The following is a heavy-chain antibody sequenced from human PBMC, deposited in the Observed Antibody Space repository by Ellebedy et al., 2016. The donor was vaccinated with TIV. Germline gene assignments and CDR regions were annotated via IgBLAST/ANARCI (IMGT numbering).Heavy chain of an antibody. CDR3: ARNNRIAAAGKDY. D-gene: IGHD6-13*01. Sequence: GSLRLSXAVYGGSFSGYYWSWIRQPPGKGLEWIGEINHSGSTNYNPSLKSRVTISVDTSKNQFSLKLSSVTAADTAVYYCARNNRIAAAGKDYWGQGTLVTVSS. CDR1: GGSFSGYY. J-gene: IGHJ4*02. CDR2: INHSGST. V-gene: IGHV4-34*01.